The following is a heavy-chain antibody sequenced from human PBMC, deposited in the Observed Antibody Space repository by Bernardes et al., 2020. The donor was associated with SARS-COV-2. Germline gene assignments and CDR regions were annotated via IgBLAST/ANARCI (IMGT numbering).Heavy chain of an antibody. V-gene: IGHV3-53*01. CDR3: AASNSHVPTGYYYYYYGLHF. CDR2: IYASGKT. Sequence: GGSLRLSCAASGLTVTTTYMSWVRQAPGKGLEWVSIIYASGKTFHASSVKGRFAIPTDYSKNTLDLQMNSLRTEDTAVYYCAASNSHVPTGYYYYYYGLHFWGHGTTVIVSS. J-gene: IGHJ6*02. CDR1: GLTVTTTY. D-gene: IGHD5-18*01.